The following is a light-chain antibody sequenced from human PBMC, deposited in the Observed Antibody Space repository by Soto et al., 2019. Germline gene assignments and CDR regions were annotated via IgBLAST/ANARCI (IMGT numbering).Light chain of an antibody. CDR3: QQYGSSGA. V-gene: IGKV3-20*01. Sequence: EIVLTQSPGTLSLSPGERATLSCRASQSVSNNYLAWYQQKPGQAPRLLIYSASNRATGIPDRFSGSGSGTDLTLTISRLEPEDFSVYYCQQYGSSGAFGQGTKVDIK. J-gene: IGKJ1*01. CDR1: QSVSNNY. CDR2: SAS.